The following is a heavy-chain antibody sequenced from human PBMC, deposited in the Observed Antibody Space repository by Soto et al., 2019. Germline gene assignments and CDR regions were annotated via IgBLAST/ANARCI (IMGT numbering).Heavy chain of an antibody. CDR1: GGTFSSYA. CDR2: IIPVFGTA. CDR3: ARDLGGSYYKLVGAFDI. D-gene: IGHD1-26*01. J-gene: IGHJ3*02. V-gene: IGHV1-69*01. Sequence: QVQLVQSGAEVKKPGSSVKVSCKASGGTFSSYAISWVRQAPGQGLEWMGGIIPVFGTANYAQQFQGRVTITADESTSTAYMDMCSLRSEDTAVYYCARDLGGSYYKLVGAFDIWGQGTMVTVSS.